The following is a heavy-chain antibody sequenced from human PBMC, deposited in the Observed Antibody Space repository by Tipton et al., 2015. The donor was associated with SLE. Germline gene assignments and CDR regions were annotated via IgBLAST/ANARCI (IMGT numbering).Heavy chain of an antibody. CDR1: GGSSSSYY. V-gene: IGHV4-4*08. CDR2: IYTSGST. Sequence: TLSLTCTVSGGSSSSYYWSWIRQPPGKGLEWIGYIYTSGSTNYNPSLKSRVTISVDTSKNQFSLKLSSVTAADTAVYYCAGVPGIAAAGTHYWGQGTLVTVSS. D-gene: IGHD6-13*01. CDR3: AGVPGIAAAGTHY. J-gene: IGHJ4*02.